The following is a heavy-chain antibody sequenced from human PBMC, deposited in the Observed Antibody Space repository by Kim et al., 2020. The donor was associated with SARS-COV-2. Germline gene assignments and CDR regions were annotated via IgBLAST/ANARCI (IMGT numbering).Heavy chain of an antibody. Sequence: NPSLKSRVTVSLDKSKNQFSLKLSSVTAADTAMYYCARVSTVTNPPVIDYWGQGTLVTVSS. V-gene: IGHV4-4*02. CDR3: ARVSTVTNPPVIDY. J-gene: IGHJ4*02. D-gene: IGHD4-4*01.